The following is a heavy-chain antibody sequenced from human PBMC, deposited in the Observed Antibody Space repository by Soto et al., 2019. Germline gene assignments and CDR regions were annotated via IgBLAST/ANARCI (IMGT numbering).Heavy chain of an antibody. CDR2: INHSGST. J-gene: IGHJ4*02. CDR3: ARSNIRPYNPTEDY. V-gene: IGHV4-34*01. Sequence: QVQLQQWGAGLLKPSETLSLTCAVYGGSFSGYYWSWIRQPPGKGLEWIGEINHSGSTNYNPSLKSRVTTSVDTSKHQFSLKLSSVTAADTAVYYCARSNIRPYNPTEDYWGQGTLVTVSS. CDR1: GGSFSGYY. D-gene: IGHD1-1*01.